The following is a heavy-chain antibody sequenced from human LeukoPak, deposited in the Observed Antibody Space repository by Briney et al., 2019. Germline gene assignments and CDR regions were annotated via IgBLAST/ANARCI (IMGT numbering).Heavy chain of an antibody. CDR1: GFTFTNAW. CDR2: IKSKGGGGTT. V-gene: IGHV3-15*01. D-gene: IGHD5-18*01. Sequence: PGGSLRLSCAASGFTFTNAWMSWVRQAAGKGLEWVGRIKSKGGGGTTEYAAPVKGRFTISRDHSKNMVFLQMNSLKTEDTAVYYCVWVRGYNYALVPWSEGTLVTVSS. CDR3: VWVRGYNYALVP. J-gene: IGHJ5*02.